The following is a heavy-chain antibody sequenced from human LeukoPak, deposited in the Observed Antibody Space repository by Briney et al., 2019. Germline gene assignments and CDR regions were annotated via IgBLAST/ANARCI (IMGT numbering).Heavy chain of an antibody. CDR2: IFSSGNT. V-gene: IGHV4-61*02. CDR3: ARHIRSSGTLYYYYYGMDV. Sequence: SETLSLTCTVSGGSVSSGTYYWSWIRQPAGKRLEWIGRIFSSGNTNCNPSLESRVSISLDTSKNQFSLKLSSVTAADTAVYYCARHIRSSGTLYYYYYGMDVWGQGTTVTVSS. CDR1: GGSVSSGTYY. J-gene: IGHJ6*02. D-gene: IGHD6-19*01.